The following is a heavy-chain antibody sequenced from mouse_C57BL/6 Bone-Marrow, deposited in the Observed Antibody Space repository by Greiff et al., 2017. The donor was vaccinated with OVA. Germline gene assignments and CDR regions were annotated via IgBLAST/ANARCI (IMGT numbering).Heavy chain of an antibody. J-gene: IGHJ2*01. Sequence: VKLMESGPELVKPGASVKLSCKASGYTFTSYDINWVKQRPGQGLEWIGWIYPRDGSTKYNEKFKGKATLTVDTSSSTAYMELHSLTSEDSAVYFCARCNWDYFDYWGQGTTLTVSS. CDR1: GYTFTSYD. D-gene: IGHD4-1*01. CDR3: ARCNWDYFDY. CDR2: IYPRDGST. V-gene: IGHV1-85*01.